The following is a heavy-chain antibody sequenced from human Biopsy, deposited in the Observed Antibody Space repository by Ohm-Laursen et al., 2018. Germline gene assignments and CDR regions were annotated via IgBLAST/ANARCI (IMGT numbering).Heavy chain of an antibody. CDR2: VYYSGST. J-gene: IGHJ3*02. V-gene: IGHV4-59*08. CDR3: GRRGVVITHDAFNT. D-gene: IGHD3-3*01. CDR1: GGSISSYY. Sequence: SDTLSLTCTVSGGSISSYYWTWIRQPPGKGLEWIGDVYYSGSTNRNPPLKSRVTILVDTSKNQFSLKLNSVTAADTAVYYCGRRGVVITHDAFNTWGQGTMVTVSS.